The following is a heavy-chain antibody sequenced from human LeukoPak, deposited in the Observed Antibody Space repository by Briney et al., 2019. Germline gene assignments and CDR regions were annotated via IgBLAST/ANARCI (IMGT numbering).Heavy chain of an antibody. Sequence: SETLSLTCTVSGGSISSYYWSWIRQPPGKGLEWIGYIYYSGSTNCNPSLKSRVTISVDTSKNQFSLKLSSVTAADTAVYYCARDRGGGSDYWGQGTLVTVSS. CDR1: GGSISSYY. CDR2: IYYSGST. CDR3: ARDRGGGSDY. V-gene: IGHV4-59*01. D-gene: IGHD3-16*01. J-gene: IGHJ4*02.